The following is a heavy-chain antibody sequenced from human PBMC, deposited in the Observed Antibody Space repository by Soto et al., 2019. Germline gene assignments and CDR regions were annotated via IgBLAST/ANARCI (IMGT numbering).Heavy chain of an antibody. CDR3: AHRLTATAFDI. CDR1: GFSLSTSGVA. Sequence: SGPTLVNPTQTLTLTCTFSGFSLSTSGVAVGWIRQPPGKALEWLALVYWEDDKRYSPSMKGRLTITRDTSKNQVVLIMTNMDPEDTATSYCAHRLTATAFDIWGQGTMVTVSS. D-gene: IGHD2-21*02. J-gene: IGHJ3*02. CDR2: VYWEDDK. V-gene: IGHV2-5*02.